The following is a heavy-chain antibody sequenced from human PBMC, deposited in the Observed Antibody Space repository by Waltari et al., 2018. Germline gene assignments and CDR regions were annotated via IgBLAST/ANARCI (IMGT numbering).Heavy chain of an antibody. J-gene: IGHJ4*02. CDR3: ARDYYDSSGYYYVSDY. V-gene: IGHV1-2*02. CDR2: INPNSGGT. CDR1: GYTFTGYY. Sequence: QVQLVQSGAEVKKPGASVKVSCKASGYTFTGYYMHWVRQAPGQGLEWRGWINPNSGGTNYAQKVQGMVTMTRDTSISTAYMELSRLRSDDTAVYYCARDYYDSSGYYYVSDYWGQGTLVTVSS. D-gene: IGHD3-22*01.